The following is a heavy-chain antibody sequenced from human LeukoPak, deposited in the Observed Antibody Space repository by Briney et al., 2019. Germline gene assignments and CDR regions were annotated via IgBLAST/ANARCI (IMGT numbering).Heavy chain of an antibody. D-gene: IGHD3-10*01. Sequence: GGSLRLSCAASEFTFSSYSMNWVRQAPGKGLEWVSSISSSSSYIYYADSVKGRFTISRGNAKNSLYPQMNSLRAEDTAVYYCASAGTYFTDYYFDYWGQGTLVTVSS. V-gene: IGHV3-21*01. CDR2: ISSSSSYI. J-gene: IGHJ4*02. CDR3: ASAGTYFTDYYFDY. CDR1: EFTFSSYS.